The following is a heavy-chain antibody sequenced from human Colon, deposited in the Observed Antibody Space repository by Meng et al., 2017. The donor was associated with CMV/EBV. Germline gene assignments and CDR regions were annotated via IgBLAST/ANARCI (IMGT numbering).Heavy chain of an antibody. D-gene: IGHD2-15*01. V-gene: IGHV4-34*01. CDR3: AIDTTLNCSGGSYYDY. Sequence: SETLSLTCAVYGGSFSSYYWSWVRQPPGKGLDWIGEINHSGSTNYNPSLKSRVTISVDTSKKQFSLKLSSVTAADTAVYYCAIDTTLNCSGGSYYDYWGQGTLVTVSS. CDR1: GGSFSSYY. CDR2: INHSGST. J-gene: IGHJ4*02.